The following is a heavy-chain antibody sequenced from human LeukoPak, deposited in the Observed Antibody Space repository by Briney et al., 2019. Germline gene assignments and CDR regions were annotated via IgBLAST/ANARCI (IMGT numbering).Heavy chain of an antibody. Sequence: PSQTLSLTCTVSGGSISSGDYYWSWIRQAPGKGLEWIGYIYYSGSPYYNPSLKSRVTISVDTSKNQFSLKLSSVTAADTAVYYCARWATYYYDSSGYYPGGFDYWGQGTLVTVSS. V-gene: IGHV4-30-4*01. J-gene: IGHJ4*02. CDR1: GGSISSGDYY. CDR2: IYYSGSP. D-gene: IGHD3-22*01. CDR3: ARWATYYYDSSGYYPGGFDY.